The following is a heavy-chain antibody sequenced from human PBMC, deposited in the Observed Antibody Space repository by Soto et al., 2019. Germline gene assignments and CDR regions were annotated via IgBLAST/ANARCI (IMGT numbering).Heavy chain of an antibody. D-gene: IGHD2-15*01. Sequence: SETLSLTCAVSGVSISSNSWWSWVRQSPQXGLEWIGEIHPGGSTNNNPSLKSRVTISVDKSKNEFSLKLSSVTAADTAVYYCARKDAFSRLGYSKTMDFWGPGTTLT. CDR1: GVSISSNSW. J-gene: IGHJ6*02. V-gene: IGHV4-4*02. CDR3: ARKDAFSRLGYSKTMDF. CDR2: IHPGGST.